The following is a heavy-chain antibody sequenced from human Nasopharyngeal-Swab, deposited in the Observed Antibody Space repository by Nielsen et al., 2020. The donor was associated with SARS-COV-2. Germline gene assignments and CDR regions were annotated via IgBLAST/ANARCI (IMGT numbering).Heavy chain of an antibody. J-gene: IGHJ6*02. Sequence: GESLKISCAASGFTFSDYYMSWIRQAPGKGLEWVGRSRNKANSYTTEYAASVKGRFTISGDDSKNSLYLQMSSLRTEDTALYYCARDLSSIWTSGLGVWGQGTTVIVSS. V-gene: IGHV3-72*01. CDR1: GFTFSDYY. CDR3: ARDLSSIWTSGLGV. D-gene: IGHD6-13*01. CDR2: SRNKANSYTT.